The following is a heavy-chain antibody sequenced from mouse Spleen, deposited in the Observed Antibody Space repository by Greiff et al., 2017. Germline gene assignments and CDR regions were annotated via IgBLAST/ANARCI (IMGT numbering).Heavy chain of an antibody. CDR1: GFTFSSYT. D-gene: IGHD1-1*01. CDR3: TRELRYAMDD. CDR2: ISSGGGNT. Sequence: EVKVEESGGGLVKPGGSLKLSCAASGFTFSSYTMSWVRQTPAKRLEWVATISSGGGNTYYPDSVKGRFTISRDNAKNTLYLQMSSLKSEDTAMYYCTRELRYAMDDWGQGTSVTVSS. J-gene: IGHJ4*01. V-gene: IGHV5-6-4*01.